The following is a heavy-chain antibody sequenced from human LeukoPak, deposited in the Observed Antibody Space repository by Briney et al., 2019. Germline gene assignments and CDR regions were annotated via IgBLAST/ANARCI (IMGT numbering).Heavy chain of an antibody. CDR3: ARDLGASTVIFFDF. Sequence: GASVKVSCKASGYTFTDFGISWVRQAPGQGLEWMGWISAYNGNTKYTQKFQGRVTMTTDTSTSTAYMELRSLRSDDTAVYYCARDLGASTVIFFDFWGQGILVTVSS. V-gene: IGHV1-18*01. J-gene: IGHJ4*02. CDR1: GYTFTDFG. CDR2: ISAYNGNT. D-gene: IGHD4-17*01.